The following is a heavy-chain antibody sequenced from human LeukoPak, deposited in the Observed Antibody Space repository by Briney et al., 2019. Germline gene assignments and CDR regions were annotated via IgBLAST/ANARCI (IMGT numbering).Heavy chain of an antibody. V-gene: IGHV1-2*02. CDR3: ARLSGGDYDFDY. Sequence: ASVKVSCKASGYTFTSYGISWVRQAPGQGLEWMGWINPNSGGTNYAQKFQGRVTMTRDTSISTAYMELSRLRSDDTAVYYCARLSGGDYDFDYWGQGTLVTVSS. D-gene: IGHD4-17*01. J-gene: IGHJ4*02. CDR1: GYTFTSYG. CDR2: INPNSGGT.